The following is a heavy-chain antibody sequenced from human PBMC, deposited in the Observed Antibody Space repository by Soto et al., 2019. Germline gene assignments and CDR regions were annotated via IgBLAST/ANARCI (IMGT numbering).Heavy chain of an antibody. V-gene: IGHV4-34*01. CDR1: GGSFSGYY. J-gene: IGHJ6*02. CDR2: SNHSGST. Sequence: PSETLSLTCAVYGGSFSGYYWSWIRQPPGKGLEGIGESNHSGSTNYNPSLKSRVTISVDTSKNQFSLKLSSVTAADTAVYYCARRHGGNSGSYYYYGMDVWGQGITVTVSS. D-gene: IGHD2-21*02. CDR3: ARRHGGNSGSYYYYGMDV.